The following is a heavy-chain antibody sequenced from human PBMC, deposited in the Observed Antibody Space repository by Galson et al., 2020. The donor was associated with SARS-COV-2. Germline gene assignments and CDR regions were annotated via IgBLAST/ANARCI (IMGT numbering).Heavy chain of an antibody. Sequence: SQTLSLTCTVSGGSISSYYWSWIRHPPGQGLEWIGYIYYSGSTNYNPSLKSRVTISVDTSKNQFSLKLSSVTAADTAVYYCARHGGGTTIFGVVIIPDAFDIWGQGTMVTVSS. D-gene: IGHD3-3*01. CDR3: ARHGGGTTIFGVVIIPDAFDI. CDR2: IYYSGST. V-gene: IGHV4-59*08. CDR1: GGSISSYY. J-gene: IGHJ3*02.